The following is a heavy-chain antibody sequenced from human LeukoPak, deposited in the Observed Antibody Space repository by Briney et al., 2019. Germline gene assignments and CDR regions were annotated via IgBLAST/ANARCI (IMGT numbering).Heavy chain of an antibody. D-gene: IGHD4-17*01. CDR1: GGSFSGYY. Sequence: SETLSLTCAVYGGSFSGYYWSWIRQPPGKGLEWIGEINHSGSTNYNPSLKSRVTISVDTSKNQFSLKLSSVAAADTAVYYCAPIFGDYSDFDSWGQGTLVTVSS. V-gene: IGHV4-34*01. CDR2: INHSGST. J-gene: IGHJ4*02. CDR3: APIFGDYSDFDS.